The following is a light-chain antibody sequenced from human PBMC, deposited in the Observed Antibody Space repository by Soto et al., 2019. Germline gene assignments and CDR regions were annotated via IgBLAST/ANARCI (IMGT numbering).Light chain of an antibody. V-gene: IGKV3D-15*01. CDR2: DAS. CDR1: QSVSYY. J-gene: IGKJ5*01. CDR3: QQYNNWPIT. Sequence: EIVLTQSPVTLSLSPGEIATLSCRASQSVSYYLAWYQQKPGQAPRLLIYDASSRATGVPDRFSGSGSGTEFTLTISSLQSEDFEVYYCQQYNNWPITFGQGTRLETK.